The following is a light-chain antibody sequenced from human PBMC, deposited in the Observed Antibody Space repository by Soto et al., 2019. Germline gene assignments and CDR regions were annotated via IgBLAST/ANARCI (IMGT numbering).Light chain of an antibody. V-gene: IGLV2-14*01. CDR3: SSYPASSTRV. CDR1: SSDVGGYNS. J-gene: IGLJ2*01. Sequence: QSALTQPASVSGSPGQSITISCTGTSSDVGGYNSVSWYQQHPGKAPKLMIYDVSNRPSGVSDRFSGSKSGNTASLTISGLQAEDEADYYCSSYPASSTRVFGGGTKLTVL. CDR2: DVS.